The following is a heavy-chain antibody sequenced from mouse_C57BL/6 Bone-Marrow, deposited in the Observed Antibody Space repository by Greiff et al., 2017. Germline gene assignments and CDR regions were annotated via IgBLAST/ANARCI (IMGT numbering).Heavy chain of an antibody. Sequence: VQLQQSGTVLARPGASVKMSCKTSGYTFTSYWMHWVKQRPGQGLEWIGAIYPGNSDTSYNQKFKGKAKLTAVTSDSTAYMELSSLTNEDSAVYYCTCYYYDVGAWFAYWGQGTLVTGSA. CDR3: TCYYYDVGAWFAY. CDR2: IYPGNSDT. CDR1: GYTFTSYW. J-gene: IGHJ3*01. D-gene: IGHD2-4*01. V-gene: IGHV1-5*01.